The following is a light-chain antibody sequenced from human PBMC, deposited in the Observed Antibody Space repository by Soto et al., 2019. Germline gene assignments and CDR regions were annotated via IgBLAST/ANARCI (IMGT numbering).Light chain of an antibody. CDR1: QSVSSN. Sequence: IVMTQSPATLSVSPGERATLSCGASQSVSSNLAWYQRRPGQAPRLLIYGASTRATGIPARFSGSGSGTEFTLTISSLQPEDFAVYYCKQYTNWPPWTFGQGTKVE. V-gene: IGKV3-15*01. J-gene: IGKJ1*01. CDR2: GAS. CDR3: KQYTNWPPWT.